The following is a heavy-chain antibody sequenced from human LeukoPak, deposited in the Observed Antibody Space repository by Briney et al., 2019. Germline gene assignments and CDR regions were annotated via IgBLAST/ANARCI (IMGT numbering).Heavy chain of an antibody. CDR3: ARDVNGDLYYDY. J-gene: IGHJ4*02. Sequence: SQTLSLTCAISGDSVSSNSAAWTWIRQSPSRGLEWLGRTYYKSKWYNDYAISVKSRITINPDTSKNQFSLQLTSVTHEDTAVYYCARDVNGDLYYDYWGQGTLVTVSS. V-gene: IGHV6-1*01. CDR2: TYYKSKWYN. CDR1: GDSVSSNSAA. D-gene: IGHD4-17*01.